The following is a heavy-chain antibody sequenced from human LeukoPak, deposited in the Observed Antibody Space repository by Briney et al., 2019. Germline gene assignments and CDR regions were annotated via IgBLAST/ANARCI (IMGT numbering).Heavy chain of an antibody. CDR1: GFTFSSHA. CDR2: ICGSGGST. V-gene: IGHV3-23*01. D-gene: IGHD6-19*01. Sequence: QPGGSLRLSCAASGFTFSSHAMSWVREAPGKGLEWGSAICGSGGSTYYADPVKGRFTISRDNSKNALYVQMNSLRGEDAAVYYCAREGGWYNFDYWGEGTLVSVSS. CDR3: AREGGWYNFDY. J-gene: IGHJ4*02.